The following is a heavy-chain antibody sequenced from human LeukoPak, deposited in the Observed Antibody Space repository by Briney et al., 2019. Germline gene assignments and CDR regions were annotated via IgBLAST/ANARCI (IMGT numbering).Heavy chain of an antibody. CDR3: ARDSRSYYYYMDV. CDR2: ISSSGSTI. V-gene: IGHV3-11*04. Sequence: GGSLRLSCAASGFTFSDYYMSWIRQAPGKGLEWVSYISSSGSTIYYADSVKGRFTISRDNAKNSLYLQTNSLRAEDTAVYYCARDSRSYYYYMDVWGKGTTVTVSS. J-gene: IGHJ6*03. CDR1: GFTFSDYY.